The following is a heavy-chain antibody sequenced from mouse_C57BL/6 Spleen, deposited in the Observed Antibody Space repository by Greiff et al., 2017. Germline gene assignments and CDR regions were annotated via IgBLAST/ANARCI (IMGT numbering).Heavy chain of an antibody. J-gene: IGHJ4*01. CDR2: INPSNGGT. CDR1: GYNFTSYW. D-gene: IGHD2-3*01. Sequence: QVQLQQPGPELVKPGASVKLSCKASGYNFTSYWMHWVKQRPGPGLEWIGNINPSNGGTNYNEKFKSKATLTVDKSSSTDYMQLSNLTSAYSSVYYGARSRDGYSYYAMDYWGQGTSVTVSS. CDR3: ARSRDGYSYYAMDY. V-gene: IGHV1-53*01.